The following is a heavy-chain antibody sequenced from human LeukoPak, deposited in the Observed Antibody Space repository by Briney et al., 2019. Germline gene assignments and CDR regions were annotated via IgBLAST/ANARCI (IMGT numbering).Heavy chain of an antibody. J-gene: IGHJ4*02. Sequence: GGSLRLSCAASGFTFSSYAMSWVRQAPGKGLEWVSAISGSGGSTYYADSVKGRFTISRDNSKNSLYLQMNSLRAEDTALYYCAKDMSYDILTGYFDYWGQGTLVTVSS. CDR3: AKDMSYDILTGYFDY. D-gene: IGHD3-9*01. CDR1: GFTFSSYA. CDR2: ISGSGGST. V-gene: IGHV3-23*01.